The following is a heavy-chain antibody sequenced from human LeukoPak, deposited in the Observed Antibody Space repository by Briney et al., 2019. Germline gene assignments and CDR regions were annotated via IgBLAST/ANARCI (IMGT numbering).Heavy chain of an antibody. CDR3: ARYTEYYFDY. V-gene: IGHV3-7*01. Sequence: GGSLRLSCAASGFTFSTYWMTWVRQAPGNGLEWVANMKRDGSEVYYANSVKGHFTISRDNAKNSLYLQMSSLRAEDTAVYYCARYTEYYFDYWGQGTLVTVSS. CDR2: MKRDGSEV. D-gene: IGHD2-2*02. CDR1: GFTFSTYW. J-gene: IGHJ4*02.